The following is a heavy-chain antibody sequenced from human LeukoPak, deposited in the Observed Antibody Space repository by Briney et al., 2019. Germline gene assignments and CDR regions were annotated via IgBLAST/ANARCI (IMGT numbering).Heavy chain of an antibody. CDR1: GFTVNSNY. CDR2: IYSGGST. J-gene: IGHJ3*02. CDR3: AREGSTSCYGAFDI. V-gene: IGHV3-66*02. Sequence: GGSLRLSCAASGFTVNSNYMSWVRQAPGKGLEWVSVIYSGGSTYYADSVKGRFTISRDNSKNTLYLQMNSLRAEDTAVYYCAREGSTSCYGAFDIWGQGTMVTVSS. D-gene: IGHD2-2*01.